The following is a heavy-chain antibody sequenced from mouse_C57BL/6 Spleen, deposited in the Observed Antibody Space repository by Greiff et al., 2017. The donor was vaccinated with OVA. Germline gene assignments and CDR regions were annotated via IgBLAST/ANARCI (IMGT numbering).Heavy chain of an antibody. CDR3: AREGSSGYVDY. CDR1: GFTFSDYY. CDR2: INYDGSST. Sequence: EVQLVESEGGLVQPGSSMKLSCTASGFTFSDYYMAWVRQVPEKGLEWVANINYDGSSTYYLDSLKSRFIISRDNAKNILYLQMSSLKSEDTATYYCAREGSSGYVDYWGQGTTLTVSS. V-gene: IGHV5-16*01. J-gene: IGHJ2*01. D-gene: IGHD3-2*02.